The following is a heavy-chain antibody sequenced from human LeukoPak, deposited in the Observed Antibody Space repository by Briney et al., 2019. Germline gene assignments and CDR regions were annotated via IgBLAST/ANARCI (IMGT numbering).Heavy chain of an antibody. D-gene: IGHD2-2*01. J-gene: IGHJ6*02. Sequence: GGSLRLSCAASGLTFSSYAMHWVRQAPGKGLERVAVISYDGSNKYYADSVKGRFTISRDNSKNTLYLQMNSLRAEDTAVYYCARSLQVPAAEYYYYGMDVWGQGTTVTVSS. V-gene: IGHV3-30-3*01. CDR2: ISYDGSNK. CDR1: GLTFSSYA. CDR3: ARSLQVPAAEYYYYGMDV.